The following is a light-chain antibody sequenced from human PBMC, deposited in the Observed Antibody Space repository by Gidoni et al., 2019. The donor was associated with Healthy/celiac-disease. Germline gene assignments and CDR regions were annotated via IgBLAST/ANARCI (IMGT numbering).Light chain of an antibody. CDR3: QQSYSTPRT. Sequence: DIHMTQSPSSLSASVGDRVTITCRASQSISSYLNWYQQKPGKAPKLLIYAASSLQSGVPSRFSGSGSRTDFTLTISSLQPEDFATYYCQQSYSTPRTFGQGTKVEIK. V-gene: IGKV1-39*01. CDR2: AAS. CDR1: QSISSY. J-gene: IGKJ1*01.